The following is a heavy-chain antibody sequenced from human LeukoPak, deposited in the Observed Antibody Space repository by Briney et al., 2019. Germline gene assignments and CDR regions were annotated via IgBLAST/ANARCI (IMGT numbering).Heavy chain of an antibody. J-gene: IGHJ4*02. CDR1: SGSITGYY. Sequence: SETLSLTCTASSGSITGYYWSWIRQPPGKGLEWIAYVYATGTTNYNPSLKTRATISIDTSKNQLSLTLTSLTATNTAVYYCARSPSFHSSSWYDYWGQGTLVTVSS. V-gene: IGHV4-59*01. CDR3: ARSPSFHSSSWYDY. D-gene: IGHD6-13*01. CDR2: VYATGTT.